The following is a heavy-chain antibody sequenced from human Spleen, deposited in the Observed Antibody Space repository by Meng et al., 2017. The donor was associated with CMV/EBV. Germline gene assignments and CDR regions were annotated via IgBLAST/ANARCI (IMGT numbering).Heavy chain of an antibody. D-gene: IGHD3-10*01. Sequence: ASVKVSCKASGYTFITYGFSWVRQAPGQGLEWMGWISTYNRNTNYEQKFQGRLTLTTDASTDTAYMELSSLRSEDTAVYYCARGRSAVRGVYWGQGTLVTVSS. J-gene: IGHJ4*02. V-gene: IGHV1-18*01. CDR3: ARGRSAVRGVY. CDR1: GYTFITYG. CDR2: ISTYNRNT.